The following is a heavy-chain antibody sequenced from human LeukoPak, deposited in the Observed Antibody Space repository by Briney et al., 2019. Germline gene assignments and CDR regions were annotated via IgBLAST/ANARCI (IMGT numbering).Heavy chain of an antibody. CDR2: ISGRTSTI. CDR3: ARLVGASTLIDY. CDR1: GFTFSQYS. Sequence: PGGSLRLSCVASGFTFSQYSMNWVRQAPGKGLEWLAYISGRTSTIHYADSVRGRLTISGDNAKKSLYLEMNSLRGEDTGVYYCARLVGASTLIDYWGQGTLVTVSS. V-gene: IGHV3-48*04. J-gene: IGHJ4*02. D-gene: IGHD1-26*01.